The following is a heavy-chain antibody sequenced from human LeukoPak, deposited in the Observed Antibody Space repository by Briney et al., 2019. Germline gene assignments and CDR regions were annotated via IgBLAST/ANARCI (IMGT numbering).Heavy chain of an antibody. V-gene: IGHV4-34*01. CDR1: GGSFRGYY. J-gene: IGHJ4*02. CDR2: INHSGST. Sequence: SETLSLTCAVYGGSFRGYYWSWIRQPPGKGLEWIGEINHSGSTTYNPSLKSRVTISVDTSKNQFSLKLSSVTAADTAVYYCAGSGWYRGYWGQGTPVTVSS. CDR3: AGSGWYRGY. D-gene: IGHD6-19*01.